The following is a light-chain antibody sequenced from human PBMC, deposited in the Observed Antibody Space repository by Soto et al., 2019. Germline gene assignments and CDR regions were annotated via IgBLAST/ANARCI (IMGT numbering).Light chain of an antibody. CDR1: SSNIGSNT. V-gene: IGLV1-44*01. CDR2: TNN. J-gene: IGLJ2*01. Sequence: QSVLTQPPSTSGTPGQRVTISCSGSSSNIGSNTVHWYQQIPGTAPKLLIYTNNQRSSGVSDRFSGSKSDTSASLVISGLQSEDEADYYCATWXXGLTGVVFGGGTKLTVL. CDR3: ATWXXGLTGVV.